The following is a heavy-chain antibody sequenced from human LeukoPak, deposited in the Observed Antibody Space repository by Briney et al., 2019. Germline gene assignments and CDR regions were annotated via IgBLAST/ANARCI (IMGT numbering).Heavy chain of an antibody. D-gene: IGHD2-21*02. Sequence: SETLSLTCTVSGGSISSSSYYWGWIRHPPGKGLEWIGSIYYSGSTYYNPSLKSRVTISVDTSKNQFSLKLSSVTAADTAVYYCARRGYCGGDCYFDAFDIWGQGTMVTVSS. CDR2: IYYSGST. CDR3: ARRGYCGGDCYFDAFDI. CDR1: GGSISSSSYY. J-gene: IGHJ3*02. V-gene: IGHV4-39*01.